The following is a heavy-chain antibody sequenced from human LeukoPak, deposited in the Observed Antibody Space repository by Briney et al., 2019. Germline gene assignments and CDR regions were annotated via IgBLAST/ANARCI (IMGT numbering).Heavy chain of an antibody. CDR2: ISSTGSSI. V-gene: IGHV3-48*03. J-gene: IGHJ6*04. CDR3: ASLYYDILTGYDYYGMDV. Sequence: PGGSLRLSCAASGFIFSSYDMNWVRQAPGKGLEWISYISSTGSSIYYADSVKGRFTISRDNAKNSLYLRMNSLRAEDTAVYYCASLYYDILTGYDYYGMDVWGKGTTVTVSS. CDR1: GFIFSSYD. D-gene: IGHD3-9*01.